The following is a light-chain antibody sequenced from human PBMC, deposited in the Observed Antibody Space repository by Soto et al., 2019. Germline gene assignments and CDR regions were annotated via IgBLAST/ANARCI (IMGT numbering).Light chain of an antibody. CDR1: QSVSNY. CDR3: QQRSHWPPYT. Sequence: EIVLTQSPATLSLSPGERATLSCRASQSVSNYLAWYQQKSGQAPRLLIYDASNRATGIPPRFSGSGSGTNFTLTISSLDPEDAAVYYCQQRSHWPPYTFGQGTKVELK. V-gene: IGKV3-11*01. CDR2: DAS. J-gene: IGKJ2*01.